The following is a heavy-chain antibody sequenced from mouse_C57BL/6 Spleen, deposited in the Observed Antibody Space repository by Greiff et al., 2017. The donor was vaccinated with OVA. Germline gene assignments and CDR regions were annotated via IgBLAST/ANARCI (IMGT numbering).Heavy chain of an antibody. CDR3: ASSNYYAMDY. J-gene: IGHJ4*01. D-gene: IGHD2-5*01. CDR1: GYAFSSSW. Sequence: VMLVESGPELVKPGASVKISCKASGYAFSSSWMNWVKQRPGKGLEWIGRIYPGDGDTNYNGKFKGKATLTADKSSSTAYMQLSSLTSEDSAVYFCASSNYYAMDYWGQGTSVTVSS. V-gene: IGHV1-82*01. CDR2: IYPGDGDT.